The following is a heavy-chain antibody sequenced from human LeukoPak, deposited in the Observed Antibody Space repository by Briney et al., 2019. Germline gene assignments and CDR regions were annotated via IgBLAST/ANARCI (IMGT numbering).Heavy chain of an antibody. CDR3: ASLIAAAGTGD. CDR2: ISGSGVST. V-gene: IGHV3-23*01. Sequence: GGSLRLSCAASGFTFSSYGMSWVRQAPGKGLEWVSGISGSGVSTYYADSVKGRFTISRDNSKNTLYLQMNSLRAGDTAVYYCASLIAAAGTGDWGQGTLVTVSS. D-gene: IGHD6-13*01. CDR1: GFTFSSYG. J-gene: IGHJ4*02.